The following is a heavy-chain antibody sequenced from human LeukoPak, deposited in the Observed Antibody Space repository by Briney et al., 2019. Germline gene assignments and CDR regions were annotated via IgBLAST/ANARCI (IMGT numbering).Heavy chain of an antibody. CDR3: AKEEDGVVGAYFDY. CDR2: ISGSGVST. Sequence: PGGSLRLSCAASGFTFRSYAMSWVRQAPGKGLEWVSGISGSGVSTNYADSVKGRFTISRDNSKNTLYLLLNSLRADDTAVYYCAKEEDGVVGAYFDYWGQGTLVTVSS. J-gene: IGHJ4*02. V-gene: IGHV3-23*01. D-gene: IGHD1-26*01. CDR1: GFTFRSYA.